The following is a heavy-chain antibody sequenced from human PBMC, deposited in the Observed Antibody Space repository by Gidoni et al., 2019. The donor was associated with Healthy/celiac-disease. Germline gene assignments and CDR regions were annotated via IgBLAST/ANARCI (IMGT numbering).Heavy chain of an antibody. D-gene: IGHD6-19*01. CDR2: IKQDGSEK. CDR1: GFTLSSYW. J-gene: IGHJ6*02. V-gene: IGHV3-7*03. Sequence: EVQLVESGGGLVQPGGSLRLSCAASGFTLSSYWMSWVRQAPGKGLEWVANIKQDGSEKYYVASVKGRFTISRDNAKNSLYLQMHSLRAEDTAVYYCARDSHRIARPGSGWKGLLDVWGQGTTVTVSS. CDR3: ARDSHRIARPGSGWKGLLDV.